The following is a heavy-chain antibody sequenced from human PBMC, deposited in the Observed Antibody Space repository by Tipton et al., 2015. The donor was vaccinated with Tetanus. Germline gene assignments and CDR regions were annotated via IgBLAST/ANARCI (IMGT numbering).Heavy chain of an antibody. J-gene: IGHJ4*02. Sequence: TLSLTCTVSGGSLSRGGYYWTWVRQNPGKGLAWIGDIYFSGSTYYNPSLKSRVNISVDTSKNQFSLRLNSVTAADTAVYYCARDQARGARGWNYFDSWGQGTLVTVSS. CDR2: IYFSGST. D-gene: IGHD6-6*01. CDR3: ARDQARGARGWNYFDS. CDR1: GGSLSRGGYY. V-gene: IGHV4-31*03.